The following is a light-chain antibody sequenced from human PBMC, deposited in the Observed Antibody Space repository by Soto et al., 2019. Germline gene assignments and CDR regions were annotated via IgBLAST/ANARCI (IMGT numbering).Light chain of an antibody. CDR3: QQYDGYFPA. Sequence: IQMTQSPSSFSASTGDRVSITCRATQDIGTYLAWYQQIPGKAPKLLIYDASTLESRVPSRFSGSGSGTEFALTISSLQADDLATYYCQQYDGYFPAFGQGTKVDIK. V-gene: IGKV1-8*01. CDR1: QDIGTY. J-gene: IGKJ1*01. CDR2: DAS.